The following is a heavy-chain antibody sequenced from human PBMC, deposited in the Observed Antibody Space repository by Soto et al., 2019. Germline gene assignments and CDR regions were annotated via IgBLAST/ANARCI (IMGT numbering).Heavy chain of an antibody. D-gene: IGHD6-6*01. CDR3: ARGQGLEYSSSSAAFDI. Sequence: SETLSLTCAVYGGSFSGYYWSWIRQPPGKGLEWIGEINHSGSTIYNPSLKSRVTISVDTSKNQFSLKLSSVTAADTAVYCCARGQGLEYSSSSAAFDIWGQGTMVTVSS. CDR1: GGSFSGYY. V-gene: IGHV4-34*01. J-gene: IGHJ3*02. CDR2: INHSGST.